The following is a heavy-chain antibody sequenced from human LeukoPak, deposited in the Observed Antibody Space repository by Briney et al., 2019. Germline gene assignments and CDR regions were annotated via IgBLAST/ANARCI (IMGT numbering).Heavy chain of an antibody. D-gene: IGHD3-10*01. V-gene: IGHV3-7*03. CDR3: ARGAGAIDD. CDR1: GFTFSSFW. Sequence: GGSLRLSCAVSGFTFSSFWMTWVRQAPGKGLEWVANIKQDGREKYYVDSVKGRFTISRDNAKNSLYLEMNSLRVEDTAVYHCARGAGAIDDWGQGLLVIVSS. J-gene: IGHJ4*02. CDR2: IKQDGREK.